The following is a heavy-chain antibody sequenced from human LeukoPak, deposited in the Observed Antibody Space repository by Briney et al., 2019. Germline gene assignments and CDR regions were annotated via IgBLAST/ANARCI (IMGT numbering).Heavy chain of an antibody. CDR3: ARVGGLRFLEWLARGPFDP. V-gene: IGHV4-39*07. Sequence: SETLSLTCTVSGGSISSSSYYWGWIRQPPGKGLEWIGSIYYSGSTYYNPSLKSRVTISVDTSKNQFSLKLSSVTAADTAVYYCARVGGLRFLEWLARGPFDPWGQGTLATVSS. CDR1: GGSISSSSYY. D-gene: IGHD3-3*01. J-gene: IGHJ5*02. CDR2: IYYSGST.